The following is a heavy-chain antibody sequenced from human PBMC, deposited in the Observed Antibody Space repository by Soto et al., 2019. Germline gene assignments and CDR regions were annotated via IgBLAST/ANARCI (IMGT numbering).Heavy chain of an antibody. CDR1: GFTFSSYG. Sequence: QVQLVESGGGVVQPGRSLRLSCAASGFTFSSYGMHWVRQAPGKGLEWVAVISYDGSNKYYADSVKGRFTISRDNSKNTLYLQMNSLRAEDTAVYYCAKVISRRLPYRPDDAFDIWGQGTMVTVSS. CDR2: ISYDGSNK. V-gene: IGHV3-30*18. D-gene: IGHD3-16*02. J-gene: IGHJ3*02. CDR3: AKVISRRLPYRPDDAFDI.